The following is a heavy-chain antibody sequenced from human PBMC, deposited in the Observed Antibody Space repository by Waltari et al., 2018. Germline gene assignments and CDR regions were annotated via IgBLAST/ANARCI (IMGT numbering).Heavy chain of an antibody. CDR2: XRIKAXGETT. CDR3: TRXLRYFDWSTKDX. J-gene: IGHJ4*02. CDR1: NFDFGEYG. V-gene: IGHV3-49*04. D-gene: IGHD3-9*01. Sequence: EVLLXESGXGMVQPGRSLTLSCAAYNFDFGEYGMSWVRQAPGXGLXWVGFXRIKAXGETTXYAASVKGRFXISRDDSRSIAYLQMNSXKTEDTAVXYXTRXLRYFDWSTKDXWGQGTLVTVSS.